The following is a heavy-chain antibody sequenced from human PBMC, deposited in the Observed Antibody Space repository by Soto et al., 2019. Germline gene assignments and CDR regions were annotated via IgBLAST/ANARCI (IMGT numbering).Heavy chain of an antibody. CDR3: ARGARGSSSS. D-gene: IGHD6-6*01. V-gene: IGHV4-34*01. CDR2: INHSGST. J-gene: IGHJ5*02. Sequence: SETLSLTCAVYGGSFSGYYWSWIRQPPGKGLEWIGEINHSGSTNYNPSLKSRVTISVDTSKNQFSLKLSSVTAADTAVYYCARGARGSSSSWGQGTLVTVSS. CDR1: GGSFSGYY.